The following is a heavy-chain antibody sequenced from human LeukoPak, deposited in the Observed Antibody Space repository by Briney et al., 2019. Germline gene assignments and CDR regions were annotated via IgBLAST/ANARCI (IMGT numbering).Heavy chain of an antibody. CDR1: GFTFSDYY. J-gene: IGHJ6*03. V-gene: IGHV3-11*04. D-gene: IGHD2-15*01. CDR3: ARVAADYYYYYYMAV. CDR2: ISSSGSTI. Sequence: GGSLRLSCAASGFTFSDYYMSWIRQAPGKGLEWVSYISSSGSTIYYADSVKGRFTISRDNAKNSLYLQMNSLRAEDTAVYYCARVAADYYYYYYMAVWGKGTTVTVSS.